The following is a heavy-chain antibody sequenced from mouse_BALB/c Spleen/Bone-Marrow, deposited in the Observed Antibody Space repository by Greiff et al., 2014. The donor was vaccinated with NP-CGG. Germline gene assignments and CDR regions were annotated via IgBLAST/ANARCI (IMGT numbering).Heavy chain of an antibody. CDR2: ISSGGSYT. J-gene: IGHJ4*01. D-gene: IGHD1-3*01. CDR1: GFTFSNYG. Sequence: VQLKESGGDLVKPGGSLKLSCAASGFTFSNYGMSWVRQTPDKRLEWVATISSGGSYTYFPDSVKGRFTTSRDNAKNTLYLQMNSLKSEDAAMYYCARLTPGYAMDYWGQGTSVTVSS. V-gene: IGHV5-6*01. CDR3: ARLTPGYAMDY.